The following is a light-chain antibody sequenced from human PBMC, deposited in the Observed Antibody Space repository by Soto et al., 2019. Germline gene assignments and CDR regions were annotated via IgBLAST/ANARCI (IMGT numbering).Light chain of an antibody. CDR1: QSIRTF. V-gene: IGKV3-11*01. J-gene: IGKJ1*01. Sequence: EIVFTQSPATLSLSPVERATLSCRASQSIRTFLAWYQHRPGQAPRLLIYDASDRATGIPARFSGSGSGTDFTLTISSLEPEDSAFYYCQQRDNWPQTFGQGTKVDIK. CDR2: DAS. CDR3: QQRDNWPQT.